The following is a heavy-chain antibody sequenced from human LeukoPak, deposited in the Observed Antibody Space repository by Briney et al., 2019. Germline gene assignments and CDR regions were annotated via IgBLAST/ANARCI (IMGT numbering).Heavy chain of an antibody. CDR2: INHSGST. J-gene: IGHJ4*02. Sequence: SETLSLTCAVYGGSFSGYYWSWIRQPPGKGLEWIGEINHSGSTNYNPSLKSRVTISVDTSKNQFSLKLSSVTAADTAVYYCARGRRKTYYYDSSGGYYFDYWGQGTLVTVSS. CDR1: GGSFSGYY. V-gene: IGHV4-34*01. CDR3: ARGRRKTYYYDSSGGYYFDY. D-gene: IGHD3-22*01.